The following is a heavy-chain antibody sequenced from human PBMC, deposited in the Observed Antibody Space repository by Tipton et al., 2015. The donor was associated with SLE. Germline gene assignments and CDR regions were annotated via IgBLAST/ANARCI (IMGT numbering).Heavy chain of an antibody. CDR3: ARGAKERITLVRVRPYYFDY. J-gene: IGHJ4*01. CDR2: IYYSGST. D-gene: IGHD3-10*01. Sequence: GLVKPSETLSLTCAVSDGPISNFHCSWIRQSPGKGLEWIGYIYYSGSTNYNPSLKSRVSILVDTSKNEFSLNLKSVTAADTAVYYCARGAKERITLVRVRPYYFDYWGQGSLVTVSS. CDR1: DGPISNFH. V-gene: IGHV4-59*12.